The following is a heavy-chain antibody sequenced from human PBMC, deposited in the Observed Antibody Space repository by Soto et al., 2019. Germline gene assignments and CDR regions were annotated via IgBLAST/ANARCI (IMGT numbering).Heavy chain of an antibody. Sequence: QVQLVQSGAEVKKPGSSVKVSCKASGGTFSSYAISWVRQAPGQGLEWMGGIIPIFGTANYAQKFQGRVTITADESTSTAYMELSSLRSEDTAVYYCARPTTVVTSAHTLLSFDIWGQGTMVTVSS. CDR1: GGTFSSYA. CDR2: IIPIFGTA. CDR3: ARPTTVVTSAHTLLSFDI. J-gene: IGHJ3*02. V-gene: IGHV1-69*12. D-gene: IGHD4-17*01.